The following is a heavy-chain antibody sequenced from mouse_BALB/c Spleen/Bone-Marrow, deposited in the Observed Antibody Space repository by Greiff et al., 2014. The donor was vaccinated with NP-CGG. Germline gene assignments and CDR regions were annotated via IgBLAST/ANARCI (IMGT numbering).Heavy chain of an antibody. V-gene: IGHV2-9*02. CDR2: IWAGGST. Sequence: VKLMESGPGLVAPSQSLSITCTVSGFSLTSYGVHWVRQPPGKGLGWLGVIWAGGSTNYNSALMSRLSISKDNSKSQVFLKMNSLQTDDTAMYYCARVTGTDWYFDVWGAGTTVTVSS. D-gene: IGHD4-1*01. CDR3: ARVTGTDWYFDV. J-gene: IGHJ1*01. CDR1: GFSLTSYG.